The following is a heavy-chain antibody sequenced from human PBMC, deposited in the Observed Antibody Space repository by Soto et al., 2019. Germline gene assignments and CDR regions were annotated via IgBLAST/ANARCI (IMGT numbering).Heavy chain of an antibody. CDR3: KRDVVASSPPGADY. J-gene: IGHJ4*02. Sequence: EVQLLGSGGGLVRPGGSLRLSCAASGFTFSSYAMSWVRQTPGKGLEWVSAIKAGGDDTYYADSVKGRFTISRDNSKNRLFLQMNSLTGEDTAMYYCKRDVVASSPPGADYWGQGTGVTVSS. V-gene: IGHV3-23*01. D-gene: IGHD5-12*01. CDR1: GFTFSSYA. CDR2: IKAGGDDT.